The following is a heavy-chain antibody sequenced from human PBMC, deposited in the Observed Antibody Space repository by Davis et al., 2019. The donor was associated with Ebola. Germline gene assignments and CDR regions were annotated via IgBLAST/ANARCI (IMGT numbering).Heavy chain of an antibody. D-gene: IGHD6-13*01. Sequence: KVSCKGSGYSFTTYWIAWVRQMPGKGLEWMGIIYSGDSDTRYRPSFEGQVTISVDRSISTAYLQWNSLKASDSAMYYCARQEALYGSIDNWGQGTLVTVSS. CDR2: IYSGDSDT. CDR1: GYSFTTYW. V-gene: IGHV5-51*01. CDR3: ARQEALYGSIDN. J-gene: IGHJ4*02.